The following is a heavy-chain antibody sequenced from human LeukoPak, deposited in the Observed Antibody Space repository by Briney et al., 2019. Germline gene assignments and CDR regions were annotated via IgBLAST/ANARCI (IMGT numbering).Heavy chain of an antibody. CDR3: ARDPRWELNPNLDY. V-gene: IGHV3-21*01. CDR2: ISSSSSYI. J-gene: IGHJ4*02. D-gene: IGHD1-26*01. Sequence: AGGSLRLSCAASGFTFSSYSMNWVRQAPGKGLEWVSSISSSSSYIYYADSVKGRFTISRDNAKNSLYLQMNSLRAEDTAVYYCARDPRWELNPNLDYWGQGTLVTVSS. CDR1: GFTFSSYS.